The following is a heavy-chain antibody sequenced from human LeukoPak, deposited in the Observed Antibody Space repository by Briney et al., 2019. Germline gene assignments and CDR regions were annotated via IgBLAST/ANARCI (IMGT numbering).Heavy chain of an antibody. Sequence: GGSLRLSCAASGFTFSSCGMHWVRQAPGKGLEWVAVIWYDGSNKYYADSVKGRFTISRDNSKNTLYLQMNSLRAEDTAVYYCARDGSSGRFDYWGQGTLVTVSS. V-gene: IGHV3-33*01. CDR1: GFTFSSCG. CDR3: ARDGSSGRFDY. CDR2: IWYDGSNK. J-gene: IGHJ4*02. D-gene: IGHD3-22*01.